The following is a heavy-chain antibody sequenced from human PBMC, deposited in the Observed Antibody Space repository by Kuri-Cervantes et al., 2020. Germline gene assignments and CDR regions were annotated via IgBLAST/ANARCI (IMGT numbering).Heavy chain of an antibody. Sequence: ASVKVSCKASGYTFTSFGISWVRQAPGQGLEWMGWISAYNGNTNYAQKLQGRVTMTTDTSTSTAYMEPRSLRSDDTAIYYCAKAGGLSGSYSGHYFDYWGQGTLVTVSS. V-gene: IGHV1-18*01. J-gene: IGHJ4*02. D-gene: IGHD1-26*01. CDR3: AKAGGLSGSYSGHYFDY. CDR2: ISAYNGNT. CDR1: GYTFTSFG.